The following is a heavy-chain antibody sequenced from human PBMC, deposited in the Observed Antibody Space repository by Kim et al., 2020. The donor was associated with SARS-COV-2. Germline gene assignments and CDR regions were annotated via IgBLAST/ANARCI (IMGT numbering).Heavy chain of an antibody. V-gene: IGHV3-13*04. Sequence: GGSLRLSCAASGFTFSSYDMHWVRQATGKGLEWVSAIGTAGDTYYPGSVKGRFTISRENAKNSLYLQMNSLRAGDMAVYYCARGAEGRRLRYFDWLLRDGMDVWGQGTTVTVSS. CDR3: ARGAEGRRLRYFDWLLRDGMDV. D-gene: IGHD3-9*01. CDR1: GFTFSSYD. CDR2: IGTAGDT. J-gene: IGHJ6*02.